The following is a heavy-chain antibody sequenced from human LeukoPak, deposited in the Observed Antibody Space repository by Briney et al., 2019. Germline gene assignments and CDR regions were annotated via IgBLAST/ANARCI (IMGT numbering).Heavy chain of an antibody. CDR3: ATSHVAMVRGALLPATYYYGLDV. Sequence: ASVKVSCKVSGYTLTELSMHWVRQAPGRGLEWMGSFYPEDGETLYAQKFQGRVTMTEDTSTDTACMELSSLRSDDTAVYYCATSHVAMVRGALLPATYYYGLDVWGQGTTVTVFS. V-gene: IGHV1-24*01. CDR2: FYPEDGET. D-gene: IGHD3-10*01. CDR1: GYTLTELS. J-gene: IGHJ6*02.